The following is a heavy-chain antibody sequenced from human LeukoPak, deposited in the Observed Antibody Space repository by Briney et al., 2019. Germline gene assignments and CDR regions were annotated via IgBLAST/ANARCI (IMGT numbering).Heavy chain of an antibody. Sequence: PGGSLRLSCAASGFTFSSYWMHWARQAPGKGLVWVSRINSDGSSTSYADSVKGRFTISRDNAKNTLYLQMNSLRAEDTAVYYCARVNYYGSGSYYPSFDYWGQGTLVTVSS. CDR1: GFTFSSYW. J-gene: IGHJ4*02. D-gene: IGHD3-10*01. CDR3: ARVNYYGSGSYYPSFDY. CDR2: INSDGSST. V-gene: IGHV3-74*01.